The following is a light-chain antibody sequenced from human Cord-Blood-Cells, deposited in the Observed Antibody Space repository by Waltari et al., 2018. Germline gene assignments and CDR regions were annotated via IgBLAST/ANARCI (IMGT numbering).Light chain of an antibody. Sequence: QSALTQPASVSGSPGQPITISCTGTSSDVGGYNYVSWYQQHPGKAPKLMIYEVSNRPSGVSNRFSGSKSGNTASLTISGLQAGDEADYYCSSYTSSSTDVVFGGGTKLTVL. CDR3: SSYTSSSTDVV. CDR2: EVS. J-gene: IGLJ2*01. CDR1: SSDVGGYNY. V-gene: IGLV2-14*01.